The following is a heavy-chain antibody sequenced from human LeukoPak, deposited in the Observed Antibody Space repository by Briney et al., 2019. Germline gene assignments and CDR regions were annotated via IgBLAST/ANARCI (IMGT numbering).Heavy chain of an antibody. CDR2: IIPIFGTA. Sequence: SVKVSCKASGGTFSSYAISWVRQAPGQGLEWMGGIIPIFGTANYAQKFQGRVTITADESTSTAYMEPSSLRSEDTAVYYCAGVTRTMPAHSYYMDVWGKGTTVTVSS. D-gene: IGHD2-2*01. CDR1: GGTFSSYA. V-gene: IGHV1-69*01. CDR3: AGVTRTMPAHSYYMDV. J-gene: IGHJ6*03.